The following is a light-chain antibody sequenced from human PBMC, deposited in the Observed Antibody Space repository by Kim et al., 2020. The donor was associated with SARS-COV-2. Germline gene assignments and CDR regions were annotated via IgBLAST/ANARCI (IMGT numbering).Light chain of an antibody. CDR1: QSISVY. J-gene: IGKJ1*01. Sequence: DIQMTQSPSSLSASEGDRVTITCRASQSISVYVNWYQQKPGKAPKLLIYASSSLQSGVPSRFSGSGSGTDFTLTISTLQPEDFATYYCQQGFSIPWTFGQGTKVDIK. CDR3: QQGFSIPWT. CDR2: ASS. V-gene: IGKV1-39*01.